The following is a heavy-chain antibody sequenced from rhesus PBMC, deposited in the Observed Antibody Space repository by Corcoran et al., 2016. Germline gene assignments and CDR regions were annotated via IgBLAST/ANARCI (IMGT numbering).Heavy chain of an antibody. V-gene: IGHV4S9*01. CDR1: GGSISDSYY. J-gene: IGHJ4*01. CDR2: IYGNSAST. Sequence: QVQLQESGPGLVKPSETLSLTCAVSGGSISDSYYWNWIRPTPGKGLGWIGNIYGNSASTYYNPSLKSRVTISKDTSKNQFFLKLSSVTAADTAVYYCARGGGLAAAPFDYWGQGVLVTVSS. D-gene: IGHD6-43*01. CDR3: ARGGGLAAAPFDY.